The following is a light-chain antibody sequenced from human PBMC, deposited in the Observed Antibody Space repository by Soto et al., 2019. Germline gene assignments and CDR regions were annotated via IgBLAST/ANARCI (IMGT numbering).Light chain of an antibody. Sequence: IVLTQSPGTLSLSPGERATLSCRASQTGSNSYLAWYQHKSGQAPRLLIYGVYTRASGTPDRFSGSGSGTDFTLSISRLESEDFAVYYCQHYGSSTQTFGQGTKVDIK. CDR3: QHYGSSTQT. V-gene: IGKV3-20*01. J-gene: IGKJ1*01. CDR2: GVY. CDR1: QTGSNSY.